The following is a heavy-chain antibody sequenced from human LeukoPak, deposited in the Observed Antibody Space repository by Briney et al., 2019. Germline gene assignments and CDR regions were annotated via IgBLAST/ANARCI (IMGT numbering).Heavy chain of an antibody. CDR1: GFTVSSNY. Sequence: HPGGSLRLSCAASGFTVSSNYMSWVRQAPGKGLEWVSVIYSGGSTYYADSVNGRFTISRDNSNNTLYLQMNSLRAEDTAVYYCARHKPQYGYLDYGGQGTRVTVSS. CDR2: IYSGGST. J-gene: IGHJ4*02. CDR3: ARHKPQYGYLDY. V-gene: IGHV3-53*01. D-gene: IGHD5-18*01.